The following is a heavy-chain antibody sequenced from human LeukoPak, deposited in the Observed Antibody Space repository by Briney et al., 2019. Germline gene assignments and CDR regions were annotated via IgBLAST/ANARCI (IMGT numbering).Heavy chain of an antibody. D-gene: IGHD3-10*01. CDR2: LSYDGSNT. CDR1: GFIFSSYA. CDR3: ARDTSSYYYGSGSFDY. J-gene: IGHJ4*02. Sequence: GGSLRLSCAASGFIFSSYAMHWVRQAPGKGLEWVAVLSYDGSNTYYRDSVRGRFTISRDNFKNTLYLQMDSLRAEDTAVYYCARDTSSYYYGSGSFDYWGQGTLVTVSS. V-gene: IGHV3-30*04.